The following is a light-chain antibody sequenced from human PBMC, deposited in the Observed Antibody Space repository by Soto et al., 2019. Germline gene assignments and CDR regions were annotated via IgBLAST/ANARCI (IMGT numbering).Light chain of an antibody. J-gene: IGLJ1*01. V-gene: IGLV2-11*01. CDR3: CSYAGSYPLYV. Sequence: QSALTQPRSVSGSPGQSVTISCTGTSSDVGGYNYVSWYQQHPGKAPKLMIYDVSKRPSGVPDRFSGSKSGNTASLTISGFQAEDEADYYCCSYAGSYPLYVFGTGTKVTVL. CDR1: SSDVGGYNY. CDR2: DVS.